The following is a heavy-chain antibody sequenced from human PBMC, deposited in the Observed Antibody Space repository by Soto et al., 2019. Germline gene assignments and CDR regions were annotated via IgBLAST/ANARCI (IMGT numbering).Heavy chain of an antibody. CDR3: AREEYYFGSGAFFDY. V-gene: IGHV1-69*08. J-gene: IGHJ4*02. D-gene: IGHD3-10*01. CDR1: GGTFSSYT. CDR2: IIPILGIA. Sequence: QVQLVQSGAEVKKPGSSVKVSCKASGGTFSSYTISWVRQAPGQGLEWMGRIIPILGIANYAQKFQGRVTITADKSTSTAYIELSSLRSEDTAVYYCAREEYYFGSGAFFDYWGQGTLFTVSS.